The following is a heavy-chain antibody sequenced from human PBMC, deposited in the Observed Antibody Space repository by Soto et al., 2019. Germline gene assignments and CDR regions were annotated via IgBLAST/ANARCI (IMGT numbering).Heavy chain of an antibody. CDR3: ARDRGRGPHDTVSGYGMDV. J-gene: IGHJ6*02. CDR2: INPNSGGT. Sequence: ASVKVSCKASGYTFTGYYMHWVRQAPGQGLEWMGWINPNSGGTNYAQKFQGWVTMTRDTSISTAYMELSRLRSDDTAAYYCARDRGRGPHDTVSGYGMDVWGQGTTVTVSS. D-gene: IGHD5-18*01. CDR1: GYTFTGYY. V-gene: IGHV1-2*04.